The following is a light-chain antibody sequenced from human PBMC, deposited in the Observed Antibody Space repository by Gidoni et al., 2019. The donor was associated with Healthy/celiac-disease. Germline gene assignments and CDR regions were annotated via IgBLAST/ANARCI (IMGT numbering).Light chain of an antibody. V-gene: IGKV1-33*01. CDR2: DAS. CDR3: QQYDNLPLMYT. CDR1: QDISNY. Sequence: DVQMAQSPSSLSASVGDRVTITCQASQDISNYLNWYQQKPGKAPKLLIYDASKLETGVPSRFRGSGSGTDFTFTISSLQPEDIATYDCQQYDNLPLMYTFGQGTKLEIK. J-gene: IGKJ2*01.